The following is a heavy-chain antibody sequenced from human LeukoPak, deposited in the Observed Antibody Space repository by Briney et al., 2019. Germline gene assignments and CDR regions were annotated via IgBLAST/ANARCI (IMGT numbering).Heavy chain of an antibody. D-gene: IGHD5-12*01. CDR1: GYTFTGYY. CDR3: ARGGKYSGYDSGDY. Sequence: ASVKVSCKASGYTFTGYYMHWVRQAPGQGLEWMGWINPNSGGTNYAQKFQGRVTMTRDTSISTAYMELRSLRSDDTAVYYCARGGKYSGYDSGDYWGQGTLVTVSS. J-gene: IGHJ4*02. CDR2: INPNSGGT. V-gene: IGHV1-2*02.